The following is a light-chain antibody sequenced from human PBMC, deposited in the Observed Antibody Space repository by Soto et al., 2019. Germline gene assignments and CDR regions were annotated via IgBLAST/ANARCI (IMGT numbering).Light chain of an antibody. CDR1: QTVSSY. CDR2: DAS. Sequence: EIVLTQSPATLSLSPGERATLSCRASQTVSSYLAWYQHKPGQAPRLLLYDASNRATGIPARFSGSGSGTDFTLTISSLEPEDFAVYYCQHRATWPLTFGGGTKVEIK. J-gene: IGKJ4*01. V-gene: IGKV3-11*01. CDR3: QHRATWPLT.